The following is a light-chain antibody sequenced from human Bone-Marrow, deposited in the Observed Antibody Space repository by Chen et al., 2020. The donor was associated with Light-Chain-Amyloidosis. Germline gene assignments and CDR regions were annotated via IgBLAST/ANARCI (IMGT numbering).Light chain of an antibody. Sequence: SALLHPRSLSGSLGRSATLSSTGTSSADGSSTNVSWYQQHPGIAPRLMIYDGTTRPSGLPERFSSSPSGTTASLTISRLQADDESDYFCASDAGTYPWVFGGGTKLTVL. CDR3: ASDAGTYPWV. CDR1: SSADGSSTN. J-gene: IGLJ3*02. V-gene: IGLV2-11*01. CDR2: DGT.